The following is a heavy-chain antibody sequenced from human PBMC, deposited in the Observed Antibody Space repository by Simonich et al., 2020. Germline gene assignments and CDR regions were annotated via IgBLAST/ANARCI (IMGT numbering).Heavy chain of an antibody. D-gene: IGHD6-13*01. CDR2: INHSEST. V-gene: IGHV4-34*01. J-gene: IGHJ1*01. CDR3: ARGLRVAAAGTAFQH. Sequence: QVQLQQWGAGLLKPSETLSLPCAVYGGSFSGYYWSWIRQPPGKGLEWIREINHSESTNYNPALKSRVTISVDTSKNQFSLKLSSVTAADTAVYYCARGLRVAAAGTAFQHWGQGTLVTVSS. CDR1: GGSFSGYY.